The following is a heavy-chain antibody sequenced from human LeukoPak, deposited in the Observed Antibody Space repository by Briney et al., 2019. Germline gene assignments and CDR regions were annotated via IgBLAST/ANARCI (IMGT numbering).Heavy chain of an antibody. Sequence: SETLSLTCTVSGGSISSYYWSWIRQPPGKGLEWIGYIYYSGSTNYNPSLKSRVTISVDTSKNQFSLKLSSVTAADTAVYYCARCEMLYGSGHAFDIWGQGTMVTVSS. CDR1: GGSISSYY. J-gene: IGHJ3*02. CDR3: ARCEMLYGSGHAFDI. CDR2: IYYSGST. D-gene: IGHD3-10*01. V-gene: IGHV4-59*01.